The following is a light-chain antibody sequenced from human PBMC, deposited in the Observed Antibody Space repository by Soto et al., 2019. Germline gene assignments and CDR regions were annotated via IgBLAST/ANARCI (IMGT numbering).Light chain of an antibody. J-gene: IGKJ1*01. CDR2: WGS. Sequence: DIVMTQSPLSLPVTPGEPASISCRSSQSLLHSNGYNYLDWYLQKPGQSQQLLIYWGSNRASGVPDRFSGSGSGTDFTLKISRVKAEDVGVYYCMQALQTPWTFGQGTKVDIK. CDR1: QSLLHSNGYNY. V-gene: IGKV2-28*01. CDR3: MQALQTPWT.